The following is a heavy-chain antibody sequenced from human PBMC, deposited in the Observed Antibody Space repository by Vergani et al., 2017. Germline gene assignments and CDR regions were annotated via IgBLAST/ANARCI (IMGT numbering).Heavy chain of an antibody. D-gene: IGHD6-13*01. J-gene: IGHJ4*02. CDR3: ARDRQLVGFDY. V-gene: IGHV4-30-4*08. CDR1: GGSISSGDHC. CDR2: IFYSGTT. Sequence: QVQLQESGPGVVKPSQTLSLTCAVSGGSISSGDHCWTWIRQRPGKGLEWIGYIFYSGTTYDNPSLKSRVTISVDTSKNQFSLKLSSVTAADTAVYYCARDRQLVGFDYWGQGTLVTVSS.